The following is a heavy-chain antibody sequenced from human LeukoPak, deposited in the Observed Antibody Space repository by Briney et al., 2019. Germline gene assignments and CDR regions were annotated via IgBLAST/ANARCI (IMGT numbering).Heavy chain of an antibody. CDR1: GFTFNTYS. CDR2: ISSGSSYI. CDR3: AKDRDDYVWGSYLGAFDI. Sequence: GGSLRLSCAASGFTFNTYSMNWVRQAPGKGLEWVSSISSGSSYIYYADSVKGRFTISRDNAKNSLYLQMNSLRAEDTAVFYCAKDRDDYVWGSYLGAFDIWGQGTMVTVSS. V-gene: IGHV3-21*04. J-gene: IGHJ3*02. D-gene: IGHD3-16*01.